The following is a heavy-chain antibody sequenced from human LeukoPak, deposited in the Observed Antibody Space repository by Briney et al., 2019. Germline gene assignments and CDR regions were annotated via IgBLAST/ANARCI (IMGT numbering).Heavy chain of an antibody. CDR3: AKDGVGRESQLPISGN. Sequence: GGSLRLSCAASGFTFSVYAMHWVRQAPGKGLEWVAVISYDGSNKYYADSVKGRFTISRDNSKNTLYLQMNSLRAEATAVYYCAKDGVGRESQLPISGNWGPGPLFTVPS. CDR1: GFTFSVYA. V-gene: IGHV3-30*04. J-gene: IGHJ4*02. CDR2: ISYDGSNK. D-gene: IGHD2-2*01.